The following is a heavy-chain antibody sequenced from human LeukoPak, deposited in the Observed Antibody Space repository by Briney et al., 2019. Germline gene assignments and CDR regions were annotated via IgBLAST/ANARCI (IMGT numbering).Heavy chain of an antibody. J-gene: IGHJ4*02. CDR3: ARDGFDPIEDY. Sequence: GGSLRLSCAASGFTVSSNYMSWVRQAPGKGLEWVSVIYSGGSTYYADSVKGRFTISRDNSKNTLYLQMNSLRAEDTAVYYCARDGFDPIEDYWGQGTLVTVSS. CDR2: IYSGGST. CDR1: GFTVSSNY. D-gene: IGHD3-9*01. V-gene: IGHV3-66*02.